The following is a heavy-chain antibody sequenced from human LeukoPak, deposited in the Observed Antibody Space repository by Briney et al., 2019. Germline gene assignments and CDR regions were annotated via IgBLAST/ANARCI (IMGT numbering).Heavy chain of an antibody. CDR3: ARDQMATKFGLDY. Sequence: PGGSLRLSCAASGFTFSSYGMHWVRQAPGKGLEGVAVIWYDGSNKYYADSVKGRFTISRDNSKNTLYLQMNSLRAEDTAVYYCARDQMATKFGLDYWGQGTLVTVSS. J-gene: IGHJ4*02. V-gene: IGHV3-33*01. CDR2: IWYDGSNK. CDR1: GFTFSSYG. D-gene: IGHD5-24*01.